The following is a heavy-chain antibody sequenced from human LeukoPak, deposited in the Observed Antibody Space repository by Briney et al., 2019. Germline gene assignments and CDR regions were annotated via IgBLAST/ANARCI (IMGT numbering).Heavy chain of an antibody. J-gene: IGHJ4*02. CDR2: IIPIFGTA. V-gene: IGHV1-69*13. CDR3: ASQYEYSTFDY. CDR1: GGTFSSYA. D-gene: IGHD6-6*01. Sequence: ASVKVPCKASGGTFSSYAISWVRQAPGQGLEWMGGIIPIFGTANYAQKFQGRVTITADESTSTAYMELSSLRSEDTAVYYCASQYEYSTFDYWGQGTLVTVSS.